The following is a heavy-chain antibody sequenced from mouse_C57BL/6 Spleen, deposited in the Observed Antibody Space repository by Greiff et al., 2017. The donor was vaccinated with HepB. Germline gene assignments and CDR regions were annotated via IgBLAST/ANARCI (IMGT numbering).Heavy chain of an antibody. CDR2: IDPSDSYT. D-gene: IGHD2-1*01. Sequence: VQLQQSGAELVMPGASVKLSCKASGYTFTSYWMHWVKQRPGQGLEWIGEIDPSDSYTNYNQKFKGKSTLTVDKSSSTAYMQLSSLTSEDSAVYYCARGGGNFFAYWGQGTLVTVSA. CDR1: GYTFTSYW. CDR3: ARGGGNFFAY. V-gene: IGHV1-69*01. J-gene: IGHJ3*01.